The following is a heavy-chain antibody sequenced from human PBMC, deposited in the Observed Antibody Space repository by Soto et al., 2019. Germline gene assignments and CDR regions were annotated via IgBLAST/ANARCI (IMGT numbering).Heavy chain of an antibody. CDR1: GGSISSYY. Sequence: SETLSLTCTVSGGSISSYYWSWIRQPPGKGLEWIGYIYYSGSTNYNPSLKSRVTISVDTSKNQFSLKLSSVTAADTAVYYCARLGPAARYWFDPWGQGTLVTVSS. J-gene: IGHJ5*02. V-gene: IGHV4-59*08. CDR2: IYYSGST. CDR3: ARLGPAARYWFDP. D-gene: IGHD2-2*01.